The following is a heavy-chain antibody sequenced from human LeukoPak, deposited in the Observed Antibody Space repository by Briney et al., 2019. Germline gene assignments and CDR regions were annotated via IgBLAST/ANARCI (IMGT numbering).Heavy chain of an antibody. J-gene: IGHJ4*02. CDR2: IYSGGSP. CDR3: ARDQEMSTDEHYFDY. CDR1: GFTVRSSY. V-gene: IGHV3-53*01. D-gene: IGHD5-24*01. Sequence: QAGGSLRLSCAASGFTVRSSYMSWVRQAPGKGLEWVSVIYSGGSPDYADSAKGRFTISTDNSKNTVYLQMGSLRAEDMAVYYCARDQEMSTDEHYFDYWGQGTLVTVSS.